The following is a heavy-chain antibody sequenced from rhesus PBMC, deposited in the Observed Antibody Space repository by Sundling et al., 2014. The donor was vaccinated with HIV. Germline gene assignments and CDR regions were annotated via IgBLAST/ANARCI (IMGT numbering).Heavy chain of an antibody. D-gene: IGHD5-42*01. CDR1: GASISSNY. Sequence: QVQLQESGPGLVKPSETLPLTCAVSGASISSNYWSWIRQAPGKGLEWIGRIYGSGGSTDYNPSLKSRVTISIDTSKNQFSLNLISVTAADTAVYYCARERGSRVDFWGQGVLVTVSS. V-gene: IGHV4S2*01. CDR3: ARERGSRVDF. CDR2: IYGSGGST. J-gene: IGHJ4*01.